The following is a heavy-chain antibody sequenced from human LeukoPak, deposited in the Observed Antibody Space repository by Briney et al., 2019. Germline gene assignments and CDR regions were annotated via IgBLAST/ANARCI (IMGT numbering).Heavy chain of an antibody. D-gene: IGHD3-10*01. V-gene: IGHV3-21*01. Sequence: GGSLRLSCAASGFTFSSYSMNWVRQAPGKGLEWVSSISSTSSYIYYADSVKGRFTISRDNAKNSLYLQMNSLRAEDTAVYYCARDQAGAFDIWGQGTMVTVSS. CDR2: ISSTSSYI. CDR1: GFTFSSYS. CDR3: ARDQAGAFDI. J-gene: IGHJ3*02.